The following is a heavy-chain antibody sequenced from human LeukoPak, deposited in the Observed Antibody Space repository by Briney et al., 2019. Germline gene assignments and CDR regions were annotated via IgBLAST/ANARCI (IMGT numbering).Heavy chain of an antibody. V-gene: IGHV4-38-2*01. J-gene: IGHJ2*01. CDR1: GFTFSNYA. Sequence: GSLRLSCAASGFTFSNYAMSWVRQAPGKGLEWIGSIYYSGSTYYNPSLESRVTISVDTSKDQFSLRLTSVTAADTAVYHCVRLSVVSPHRYFDLWGRGTLVTVSS. D-gene: IGHD4-23*01. CDR2: IYYSGST. CDR3: VRLSVVSPHRYFDL.